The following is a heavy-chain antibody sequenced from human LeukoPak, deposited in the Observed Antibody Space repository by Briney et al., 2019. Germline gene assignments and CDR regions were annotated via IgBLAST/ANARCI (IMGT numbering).Heavy chain of an antibody. Sequence: SEILSLTCTVSGGSISSGGYYWSWIRQHPGKGLEWIGYIYYSGSTYYNPSLKSRVTISVDTSKNQFSLKLSSVTAADTAVYYCARTDSSGYYSYWFDPWGQGTLVTVSS. CDR1: GGSISSGGYY. CDR2: IYYSGST. V-gene: IGHV4-31*03. J-gene: IGHJ5*02. CDR3: ARTDSSGYYSYWFDP. D-gene: IGHD3-22*01.